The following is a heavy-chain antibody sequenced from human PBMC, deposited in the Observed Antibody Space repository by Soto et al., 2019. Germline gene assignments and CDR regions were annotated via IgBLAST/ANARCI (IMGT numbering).Heavy chain of an antibody. CDR1: GFTFSSYG. D-gene: IGHD5-12*01. J-gene: IGHJ6*02. CDR2: ISYDGSNK. V-gene: IGHV3-30*18. CDR3: AKEGVMSQRWLQLPYYYYYYGMDV. Sequence: QVQLVESGGGVVQPGRSLRLSCAASGFTFSSYGMHWVRQAPGKGLEWVAVISYDGSNKYYADSVKGRFTISRDNSKNTLYLQMNSLRAEDTAVYYCAKEGVMSQRWLQLPYYYYYYGMDVWGQGTTVTVSS.